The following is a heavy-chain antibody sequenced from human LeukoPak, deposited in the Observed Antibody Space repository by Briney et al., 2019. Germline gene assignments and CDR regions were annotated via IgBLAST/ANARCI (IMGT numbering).Heavy chain of an antibody. V-gene: IGHV3-48*04. D-gene: IGHD6-13*01. J-gene: IGHJ4*02. CDR3: ARLEAYSSSWYAFDY. CDR2: ISSSSSTI. Sequence: GSLRLSCAASGFTFSSYSMNWVRQAPGKGLEWVSYISSSSSTIYYADSVKGRFTISRDNAKNSLYLQMNSLRAEDTAVYYCARLEAYSSSWYAFDYWGQGTLVTVSS. CDR1: GFTFSSYS.